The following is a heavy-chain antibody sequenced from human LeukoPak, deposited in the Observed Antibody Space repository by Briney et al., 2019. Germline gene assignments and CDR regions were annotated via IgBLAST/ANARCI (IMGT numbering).Heavy chain of an antibody. CDR3: ARVVGLTGYSSTWYSGYYYYMDV. CDR2: IVVGSGNT. Sequence: SVKVSCKASGFTFTSSAMQWVRQARGQRLEWIGWIVVGSGNTNYAQKFQERVTITRDMSTSTAYMELSSLRSEDTAVYYCARVVGLTGYSSTWYSGYYYYMDVWGKGTTVTVSS. J-gene: IGHJ6*03. D-gene: IGHD6-13*01. CDR1: GFTFTSSA. V-gene: IGHV1-58*02.